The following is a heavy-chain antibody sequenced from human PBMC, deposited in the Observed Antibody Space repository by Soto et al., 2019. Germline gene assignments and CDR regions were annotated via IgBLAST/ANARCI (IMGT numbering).Heavy chain of an antibody. CDR3: AANRGYNYYYGMGV. D-gene: IGHD3-22*01. V-gene: IGHV3-23*01. CDR2: ISGSGGST. CDR1: GFTFSSYA. Sequence: PGGSLRLSCAASGFTFSSYAMSWVRQAPGKGLEWVSAISGSGGSTYYADSVKGRFTISRDNSKNTLYLQMNSLRAEDTAVYYCAANRGYNYYYGMGVWGQGTTVTVSS. J-gene: IGHJ6*02.